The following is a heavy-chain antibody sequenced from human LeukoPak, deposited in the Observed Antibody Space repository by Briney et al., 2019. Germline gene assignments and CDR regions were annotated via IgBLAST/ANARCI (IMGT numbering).Heavy chain of an antibody. J-gene: IGHJ6*03. V-gene: IGHV4-59*11. CDR1: GXSIXGPX. CDR3: ARVMGDLASLYHMDV. Sequence: SEXLSLTXXVXGXSIXGPXXSWVRPPPGKGLEWIGDVYYSGSTHQNPSLKSRVTISVDTSKNQFSLKLRSVTAADTAVYYCARVMGDLASLYHMDVWGKGTTVTVSS. D-gene: IGHD3-16*01. CDR2: VYYSGST.